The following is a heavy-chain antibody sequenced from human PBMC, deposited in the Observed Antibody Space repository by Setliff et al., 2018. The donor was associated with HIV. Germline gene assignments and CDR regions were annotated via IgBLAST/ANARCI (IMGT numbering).Heavy chain of an antibody. CDR3: ARGLYSGSYWQDY. CDR2: IIPIFGTA. J-gene: IGHJ4*02. D-gene: IGHD1-26*01. V-gene: IGHV1-69*13. CDR1: GGTFSSHA. Sequence: SVKVSCKASGGTFSSHAISWVRQAPGQGLEWMGGIIPIFGTANYAQKFQGRVTITADESTSTAYMELSSLRSEDTAVYYCARGLYSGSYWQDYWGQGTLVTVSS.